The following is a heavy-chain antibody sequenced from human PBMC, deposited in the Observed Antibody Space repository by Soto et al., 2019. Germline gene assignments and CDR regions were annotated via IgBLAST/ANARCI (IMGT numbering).Heavy chain of an antibody. D-gene: IGHD1-1*01. CDR2: IIPILVIA. CDR3: ARGRTMIQD. Sequence: QVQLVPSGAEVKKPGSSVKVSCKASLGTFSSYTISWLRQSPGQWLEWMGRIIPILVIANYAKKFQGSVTMNADNSTSTAYMELSSLRSEDTAVYYCARGRTMIQDWGQGTMVTVSS. J-gene: IGHJ4*02. V-gene: IGHV1-69*02. CDR1: LGTFSSYT.